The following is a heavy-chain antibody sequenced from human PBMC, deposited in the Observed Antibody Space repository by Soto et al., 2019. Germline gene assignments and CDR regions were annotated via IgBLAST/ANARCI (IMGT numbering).Heavy chain of an antibody. D-gene: IGHD3-10*01. Sequence: QVQLQESGPGLMKSSETLSLICFVSGEALGSGQSYWNWIRQAPGKGLEWIGQTFVTGATKYSASLKGRVTMSVETSKSQISLPLTSVTAADSATYFCARGRSDSAGSSFGRRMDVWGQGTTVTVSS. J-gene: IGHJ6*02. CDR1: GEALGSGQSY. CDR2: TFVTGAT. CDR3: ARGRSDSAGSSFGRRMDV. V-gene: IGHV4-61*01.